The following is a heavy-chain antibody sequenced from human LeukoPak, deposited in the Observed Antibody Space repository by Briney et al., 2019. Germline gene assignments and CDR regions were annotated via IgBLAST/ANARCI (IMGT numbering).Heavy chain of an antibody. CDR2: IYYSGST. CDR3: ARVWYGKTDY. D-gene: IGHD3-16*01. V-gene: IGHV4-59*08. J-gene: IGHJ4*02. CDR1: GGSITSYY. Sequence: PSETLSLTCSVSGGSITSYYRSSIRQPPGKGREWIGYIYYSGSTNYNPSLQSRVTISVDTSKNQFSLKLSSATAAATAVYYCARVWYGKTDYWGQGTLVTVSS.